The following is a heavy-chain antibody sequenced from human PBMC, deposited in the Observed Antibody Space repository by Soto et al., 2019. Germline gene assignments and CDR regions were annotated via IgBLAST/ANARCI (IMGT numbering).Heavy chain of an antibody. J-gene: IGHJ5*02. CDR1: GGSISSFY. CDR2: VYDSGSS. V-gene: IGHV4-4*07. D-gene: IGHD6-19*01. Sequence: QLALQESGPGLVKPSETLSLTCNVSGGSISSFYWTWIRPPAGGRLEWFGRVYDSGSSHYNPSLKTRITMSLHRSSSQYALSLYSVTAADTAVYYSARGVAETDFCPWANWFALWCQVILGTVSS. CDR3: ARGVAETDFCPWANWFAL.